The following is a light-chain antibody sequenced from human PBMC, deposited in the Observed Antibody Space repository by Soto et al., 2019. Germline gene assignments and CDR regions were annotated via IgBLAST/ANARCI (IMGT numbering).Light chain of an antibody. J-gene: IGLJ1*01. CDR1: TGAVTRGHY. Sequence: QAVVAQEPSLTVSPGGTITRTCGSSTGAVTRGHYPYWFQQKPGQAPRTLIYDTSNRHSWTPARFSGSLLGGKAALTLSGAQPEDEAEYYCLIASSGARPSVFGTGPKVTVL. CDR2: DTS. V-gene: IGLV7-46*01. CDR3: LIASSGARPSV.